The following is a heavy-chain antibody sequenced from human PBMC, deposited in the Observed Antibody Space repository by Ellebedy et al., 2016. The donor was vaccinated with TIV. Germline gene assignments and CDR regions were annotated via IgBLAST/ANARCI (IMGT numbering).Heavy chain of an antibody. CDR2: IYYSGST. V-gene: IGHV4-59*01. D-gene: IGHD4-23*01. CDR1: GGSINSYY. Sequence: MPSETLSLTCNVSGGSINSYYWNWIRQPPGRGLEWIGYIYYSGSTNYNPSLKSRVTISVDTSKNQFSLKLSSVTAADTAVYYCARDGAGRWDYWGPGTLVTVSS. J-gene: IGHJ4*02. CDR3: ARDGAGRWDY.